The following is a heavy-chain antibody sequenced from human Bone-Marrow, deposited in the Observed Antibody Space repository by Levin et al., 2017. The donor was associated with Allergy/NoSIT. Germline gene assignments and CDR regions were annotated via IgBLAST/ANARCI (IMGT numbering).Heavy chain of an antibody. V-gene: IGHV3-23*01. CDR1: GFIFSNYG. CDR3: AKGVIIYYYYGMDV. Sequence: GGSLRLSCAASGFIFSNYGITWVRQAPGKGLEWVSAISASGSTKSYADSVKCRFIISRDNAKNTVYLQMNSLRAEDTAVYYCAKGVIIYYYYGMDVWGQGTTVTVSS. D-gene: IGHD3-10*01. J-gene: IGHJ6*02. CDR2: ISASGSTK.